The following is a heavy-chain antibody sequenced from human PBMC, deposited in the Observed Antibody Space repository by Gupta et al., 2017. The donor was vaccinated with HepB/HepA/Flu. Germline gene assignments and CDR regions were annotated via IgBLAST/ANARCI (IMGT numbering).Heavy chain of an antibody. V-gene: IGHV5-51*01. CDR2: IYPGDSDT. D-gene: IGHD3-22*01. CDR1: GYSFTTYW. Sequence: EVQLVQSGAEVKKPGESLKISCQGSGYSFTTYWIGWVRPMPGKGLEWMGIIYPGDSDTRYRPYFEGQVTMSADKSISTAYLQWSSLKASDTAKYYCARSDYYDSSSSYGMDVWGQGTTVTVSS. J-gene: IGHJ6*02. CDR3: ARSDYYDSSSSYGMDV.